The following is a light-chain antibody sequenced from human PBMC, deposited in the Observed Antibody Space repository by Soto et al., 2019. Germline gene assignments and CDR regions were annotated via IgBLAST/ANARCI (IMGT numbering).Light chain of an antibody. J-gene: IGKJ3*01. CDR1: QGINNY. Sequence: DIQMTQSPSSLSASVGDRVNITCRASQGINNYLAWFQQKPGKVPKLLIYTASTLQSGVPSRFSGSGSGTDFTLTISSLQPEDVATYYCQKYISAPFTFGPGTRVEI. CDR3: QKYISAPFT. V-gene: IGKV1-27*01. CDR2: TAS.